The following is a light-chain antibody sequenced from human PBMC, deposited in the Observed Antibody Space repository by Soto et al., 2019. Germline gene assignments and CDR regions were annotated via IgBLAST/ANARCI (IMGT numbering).Light chain of an antibody. CDR3: HQRQSWPRT. Sequence: EIVLTQSPATLSSFPGDRVTLSCRASQAVNTRLAWYQRRPGQAPRLLIYLASNRAAGVPARFSGSGSGTDFTLTISDVEPEDFAVYNCHQRQSWPRTFGQGTTVDI. CDR1: QAVNTR. J-gene: IGKJ1*01. CDR2: LAS. V-gene: IGKV3-11*01.